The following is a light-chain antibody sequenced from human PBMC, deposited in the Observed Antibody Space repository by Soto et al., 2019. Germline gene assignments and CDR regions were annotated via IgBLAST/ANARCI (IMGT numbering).Light chain of an antibody. CDR1: SSDIGNYNY. Sequence: QSALTQPASVSGSPGQSITISCTGTSSDIGNYNYVSWYQQHPDKAPKLIIYEVNYRPSGVSNRFSGSKSGNTASLTVSGLQADDEADYFCSSYTKSTLYVFGTGTKVTVL. CDR3: SSYTKSTLYV. V-gene: IGLV2-14*01. J-gene: IGLJ1*01. CDR2: EVN.